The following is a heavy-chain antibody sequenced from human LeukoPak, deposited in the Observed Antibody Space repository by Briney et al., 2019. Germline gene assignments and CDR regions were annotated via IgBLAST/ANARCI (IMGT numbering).Heavy chain of an antibody. Sequence: ASVKVSCKASGYTFTSYGISWVRQAPGQGLEWMGWISAYNGNTNYAQKFQGRVTMTRDTSISTAYMELSRLRSEDAAVYYCARDSPESRDGYNYFDYWGQGTLVTVSS. CDR3: ARDSPESRDGYNYFDY. CDR1: GYTFTSYG. J-gene: IGHJ4*02. V-gene: IGHV1-18*01. D-gene: IGHD5-24*01. CDR2: ISAYNGNT.